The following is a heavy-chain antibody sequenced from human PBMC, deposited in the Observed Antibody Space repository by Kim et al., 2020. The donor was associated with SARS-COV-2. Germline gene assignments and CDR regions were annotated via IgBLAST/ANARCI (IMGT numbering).Heavy chain of an antibody. V-gene: IGHV3-48*02. D-gene: IGHD6-13*01. Sequence: DSVKGRFTISRENAKNSLYLQMNSLGDEDTAVYYCARDRPWYSSSWLFDYWGQGTLVTVSS. CDR3: ARDRPWYSSSWLFDY. J-gene: IGHJ4*02.